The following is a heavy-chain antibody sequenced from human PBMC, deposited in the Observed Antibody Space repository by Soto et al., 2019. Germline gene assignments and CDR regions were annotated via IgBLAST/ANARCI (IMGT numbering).Heavy chain of an antibody. CDR1: GGTFSNHA. CDR3: AREVAADGTFREDVFDI. CDR2: IIPIFTTT. D-gene: IGHD6-13*01. V-gene: IGHV1-69*12. Sequence: QVQLVQSGAEVKKPGSSVKVSCKASGGTFSNHAINWVRQAPGQGLEWMGRIIPIFTTTDYAQRSQGRVTITADESTNTANMERSRLKHDDTAVYYCAREVAADGTFREDVFDIWGQGTMVTVSS. J-gene: IGHJ3*02.